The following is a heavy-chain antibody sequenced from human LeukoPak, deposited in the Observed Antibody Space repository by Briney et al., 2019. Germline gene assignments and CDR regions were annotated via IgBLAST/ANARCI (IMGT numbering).Heavy chain of an antibody. V-gene: IGHV1-2*02. CDR1: GYTFTGYY. J-gene: IGHJ4*02. CDR3: ASRAYDFWRGYYRV. Sequence: AASVTVPCMDSGYTFTGYYMHGLRQAPGQGREGMGWMNPNSGGPDYEQKLQGRGTMTSIRTISTAYMVLSSLRSDDTAVYYGASRAYDFWRGYYRVWGQGTLVTVSS. CDR2: MNPNSGGP. D-gene: IGHD3-3*01.